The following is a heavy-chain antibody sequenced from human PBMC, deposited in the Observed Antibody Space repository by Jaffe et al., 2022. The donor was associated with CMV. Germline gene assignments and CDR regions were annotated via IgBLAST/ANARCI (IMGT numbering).Heavy chain of an antibody. Sequence: EVQLVESGGGLVQPGGSLRLSCAASGFTFSSYWMHWVRQAPGKGLVWVSRIDSDGSTTIYADSVKGRFTISRDNAKNTLYLEMNSLRAEDTAVYYCARDPLLHGTNFDYWGQGTPVTVSS. CDR1: GFTFSSYW. CDR2: IDSDGSTT. V-gene: IGHV3-74*01. CDR3: ARDPLLHGTNFDY. J-gene: IGHJ4*02. D-gene: IGHD2-15*01.